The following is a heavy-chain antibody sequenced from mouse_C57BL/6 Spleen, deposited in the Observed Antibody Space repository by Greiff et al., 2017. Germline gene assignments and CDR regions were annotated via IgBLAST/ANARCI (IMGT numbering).Heavy chain of an antibody. CDR2: ISSGSSTI. CDR3: AKAGYSVYFDY. J-gene: IGHJ2*01. D-gene: IGHD2-3*01. Sequence: EVKLQESGGGLVKPGGSLKLSCAASGFTFSDYGMHWVRQAPEKGLEWVAYISSGSSTIYFADTVKGRFTISRDNAKNTLFLQMTSLRSEDTAMYYCAKAGYSVYFDYWDQGTTLTVSS. V-gene: IGHV5-17*01. CDR1: GFTFSDYG.